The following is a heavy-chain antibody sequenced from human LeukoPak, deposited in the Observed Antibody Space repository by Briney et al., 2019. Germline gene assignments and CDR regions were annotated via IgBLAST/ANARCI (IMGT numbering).Heavy chain of an antibody. V-gene: IGHV3-11*04. Sequence: GGSLRLSCAASGFTFSDYYMNWIRQALGKGLEWVSYISRGGSTTYYADSVKGRFTISRDNAKNSLYLQMTSLRAEDTTLYYCARDTHLAYAAGFDCWGQGTLVTVSS. J-gene: IGHJ4*02. CDR1: GFTFSDYY. CDR3: ARDTHLAYAAGFDC. CDR2: ISRGGSTT. D-gene: IGHD3-10*01.